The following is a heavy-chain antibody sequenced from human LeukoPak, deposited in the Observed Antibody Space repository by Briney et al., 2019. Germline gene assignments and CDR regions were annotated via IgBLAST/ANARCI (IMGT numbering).Heavy chain of an antibody. Sequence: GGSLRLSCAASGFTFSSYAMSWVRQAPGKGLEWVSAISGSGGSTYYADSVKGRFTISRDNSKNTLYLQMNSLRAEDTAVYYCAKGGIDAGYYSGMDVWGQGTTVTVSS. V-gene: IGHV3-23*01. CDR3: AKGGIDAGYYSGMDV. CDR2: ISGSGGST. J-gene: IGHJ6*02. CDR1: GFTFSSYA. D-gene: IGHD3-10*01.